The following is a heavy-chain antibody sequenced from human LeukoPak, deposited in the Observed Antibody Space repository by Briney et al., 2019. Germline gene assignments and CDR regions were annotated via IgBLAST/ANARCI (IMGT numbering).Heavy chain of an antibody. Sequence: GGSLRLSCAASGFTFSRYEMSWVRQAPGKGLEWVANIKQDGSEKYYVDSVKGRFTISRDNAKNSLYLQMNSLRAEDTAVYYCARLADLDKRIAAAGGGGAFDIWGQGTMVTVSS. V-gene: IGHV3-7*01. J-gene: IGHJ3*02. D-gene: IGHD6-13*01. CDR2: IKQDGSEK. CDR3: ARLADLDKRIAAAGGGGAFDI. CDR1: GFTFSRYE.